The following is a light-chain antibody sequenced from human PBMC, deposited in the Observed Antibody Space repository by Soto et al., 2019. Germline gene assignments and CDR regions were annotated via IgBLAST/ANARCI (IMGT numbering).Light chain of an antibody. Sequence: DIPMTQSPSTLSASVGDRVTITCRASQSISSWLAWYQQKPGKAPKLLIYKASSLESGVPSRFSGSGSGTECTLTISSLQPDDFATYYCQQYKSYFLTFGGGTKVEIK. CDR2: KAS. V-gene: IGKV1-5*03. J-gene: IGKJ4*01. CDR3: QQYKSYFLT. CDR1: QSISSW.